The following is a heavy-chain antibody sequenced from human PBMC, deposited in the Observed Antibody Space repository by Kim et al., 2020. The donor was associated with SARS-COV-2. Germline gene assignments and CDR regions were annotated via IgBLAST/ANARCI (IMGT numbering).Heavy chain of an antibody. CDR1: GGTFSSYA. V-gene: IGHV1-69*13. D-gene: IGHD3-22*01. CDR3: ARDPGYYDSRRANPDRGVEHY. J-gene: IGHJ4*02. CDR2: IIPIFGTA. Sequence: SVKVSCKASGGTFSSYAISWVRQAPGQGLEWMGGIIPIFGTANYAQKFQGRVTITADESTSTAYMELSSLRSEDTAVYYCARDPGYYDSRRANPDRGVEHYWGQGTLVTVSS.